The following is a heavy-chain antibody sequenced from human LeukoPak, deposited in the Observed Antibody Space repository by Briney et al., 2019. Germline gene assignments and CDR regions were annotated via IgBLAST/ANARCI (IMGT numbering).Heavy chain of an antibody. J-gene: IGHJ4*02. CDR3: ARLSGYDWESFYDY. CDR2: IYYSGGT. V-gene: IGHV4-59*01. CDR1: GGSFSGYY. Sequence: PSETLSLTCAVYGGSFSGYYCCLIRQPPGKGLEGIGHIYYSGGTTYNPPLKSRVTISVDTSKNQFSLRLSSVTAADTAVYYCARLSGYDWESFYDYWGQGTLVTVSS. D-gene: IGHD5-12*01.